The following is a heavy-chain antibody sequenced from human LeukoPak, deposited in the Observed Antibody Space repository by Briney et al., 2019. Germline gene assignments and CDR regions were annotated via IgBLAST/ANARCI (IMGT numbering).Heavy chain of an antibody. CDR3: ARRADGYNVFDY. CDR2: IYYTGIT. D-gene: IGHD5-24*01. CDR1: GDSISSTIYY. J-gene: IGHJ4*02. Sequence: SETLSLTCTASGDSISSTIYYWGWIRQPPGKGLEWIGSIYYTGITYYNPSLKSRVTTSVDTSMNQFSLKLSSVTAADTAVYFCARRADGYNVFDYWGQGTLVTVSS. V-gene: IGHV4-39*01.